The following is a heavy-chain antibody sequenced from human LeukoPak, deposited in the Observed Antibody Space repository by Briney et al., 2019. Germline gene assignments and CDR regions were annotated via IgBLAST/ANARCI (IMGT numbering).Heavy chain of an antibody. V-gene: IGHV3-49*04. D-gene: IGHD3-22*01. CDR1: GFTFGDYA. Sequence: GGSLRLSCTASGFTFGDYAMSWVRQGPGKGLEWVGFIRSKAYGGTTEYAASVKGRFTISRDDSKSIAHLEMNSLKTEDTALYYCTREGYYDSSGYSDAFDIWGQGTMVTVSS. CDR2: IRSKAYGGTT. CDR3: TREGYYDSSGYSDAFDI. J-gene: IGHJ3*02.